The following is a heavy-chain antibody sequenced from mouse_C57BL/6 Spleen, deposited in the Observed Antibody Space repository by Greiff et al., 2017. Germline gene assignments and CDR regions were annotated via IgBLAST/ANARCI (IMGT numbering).Heavy chain of an antibody. CDR3: ARGCTAVYFDY. CDR1: GYTFTSYW. V-gene: IGHV1-64*01. CDR2: IHPNSGST. J-gene: IGHJ2*01. Sequence: VQLQQSGAELVKPGASVKLSCKASGYTFTSYWMHWVKQRPGQGLEWIGMIHPNSGSTNYNEKFKSKATLTVDKSSSTAYMQLSSLTSEDSAVYYCARGCTAVYFDYWGQGTTLTVSS.